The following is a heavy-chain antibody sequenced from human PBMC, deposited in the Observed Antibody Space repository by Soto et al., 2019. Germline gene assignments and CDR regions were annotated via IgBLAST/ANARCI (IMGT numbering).Heavy chain of an antibody. CDR3: ARDGAMEGVLSSYVPSSSWYNWFDP. D-gene: IGHD6-13*01. Sequence: SVKVSCKASGGTFSKYAISWVRQAPGQGLEWLGGIIPMFGTPNYAQKFQGRVTISADESTTTAYLELSSLRSADTAVYFCARDGAMEGVLSSYVPSSSWYNWFDPWGQGTLVTVSS. CDR1: GGTFSKYA. CDR2: IIPMFGTP. V-gene: IGHV1-69*13. J-gene: IGHJ5*02.